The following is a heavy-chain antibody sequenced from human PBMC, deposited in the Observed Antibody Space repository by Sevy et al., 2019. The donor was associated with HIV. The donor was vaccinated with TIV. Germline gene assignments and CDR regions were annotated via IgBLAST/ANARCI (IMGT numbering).Heavy chain of an antibody. Sequence: GGSLRLSCAASGFTFSSYGMHWVRQAPGKGLEWVAFIRYDGSNKYYADSVKGRFTISRDNSKNTLYLQMNSLRAEDTAVYYCAKDRRGAVVTLLYWGQGTLVTVSS. CDR1: GFTFSSYG. V-gene: IGHV3-30*02. J-gene: IGHJ4*02. CDR2: IRYDGSNK. D-gene: IGHD2-21*02. CDR3: AKDRRGAVVTLLY.